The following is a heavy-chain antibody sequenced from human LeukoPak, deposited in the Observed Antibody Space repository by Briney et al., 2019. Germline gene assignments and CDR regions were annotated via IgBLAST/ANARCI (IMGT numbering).Heavy chain of an antibody. D-gene: IGHD3-22*01. Sequence: GGSLRLSCAASGFTFSDYYMSWIRQAPGKGLEWVSYISSSGSTIYYADSVKGRFTISRDNAKNSLYLQMNSLRAEDTAVYYCARGLTDYYDSSGYYGGPDAFDIWGQGTMVTVSS. CDR2: ISSSGSTI. CDR1: GFTFSDYY. J-gene: IGHJ3*02. CDR3: ARGLTDYYDSSGYYGGPDAFDI. V-gene: IGHV3-11*04.